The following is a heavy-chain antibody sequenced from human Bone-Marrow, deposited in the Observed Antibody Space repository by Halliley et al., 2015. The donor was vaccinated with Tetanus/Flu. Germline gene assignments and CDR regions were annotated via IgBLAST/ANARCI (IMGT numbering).Heavy chain of an antibody. CDR1: GASIKTYY. D-gene: IGHD5-18*01. J-gene: IGHJ3*02. CDR3: ARDRYGGTYAFDI. CDR2: VYYSGST. Sequence: TLSLTCIVSGASIKTYYWTWIRQPPGKGLKWIGFVYYSGSTNYNPSLESRVSISLDTSKNQFYLKLSSVSAADTAVYYCARDRYGGTYAFDIWGQGTMVSVSS. V-gene: IGHV4-59*01.